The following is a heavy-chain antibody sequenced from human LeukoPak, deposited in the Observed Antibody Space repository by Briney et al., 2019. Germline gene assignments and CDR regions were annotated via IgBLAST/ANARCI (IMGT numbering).Heavy chain of an antibody. CDR1: GFTFSNYG. CDR2: IWHDGSYI. V-gene: IGHV3-33*01. J-gene: IGHJ4*02. D-gene: IGHD2-15*01. Sequence: GRSLRLSCEASGFTFSNYGMHWVRQTPGKGLEWVAAIWHDGSYIFYADSVKGRFTISRDNSKNTLFLQMDSLRVEDTALYYCAREIVGEGSFDCWGQGTLVTVSS. CDR3: AREIVGEGSFDC.